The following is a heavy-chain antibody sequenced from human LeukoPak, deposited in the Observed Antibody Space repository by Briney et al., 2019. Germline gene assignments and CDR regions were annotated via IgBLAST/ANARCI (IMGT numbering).Heavy chain of an antibody. CDR2: ISAYNGNT. V-gene: IGHV1-18*01. CDR3: ARWWELLPLDY. Sequence: ASVKVSYKASGYTFTSYGISWVRQAPGQGLEWMGWISAYNGNTNYAQKLQGRVTMTTDTSTSTAYMELRSPRSDDTAVYYCARWWELLPLDYWGQGTLVTVSS. D-gene: IGHD1-26*01. CDR1: GYTFTSYG. J-gene: IGHJ4*02.